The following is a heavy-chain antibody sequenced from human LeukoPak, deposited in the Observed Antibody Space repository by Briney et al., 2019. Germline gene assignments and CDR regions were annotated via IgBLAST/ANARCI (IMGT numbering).Heavy chain of an antibody. Sequence: GGSLRLSCVASGFIFSDYWMSWVRQAPGKGPEWVSYISSSGNTISYADSVKGRFTISRDNAKNSLYLQVISLRAEDTAVYYCARGPSIAARYDAFDVWGQGTMVTVSS. CDR3: ARGPSIAARYDAFDV. V-gene: IGHV3-11*04. CDR1: GFIFSDYW. CDR2: ISSSGNTI. D-gene: IGHD6-6*01. J-gene: IGHJ3*01.